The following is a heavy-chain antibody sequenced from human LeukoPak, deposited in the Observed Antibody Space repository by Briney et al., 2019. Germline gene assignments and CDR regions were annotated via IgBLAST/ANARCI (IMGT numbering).Heavy chain of an antibody. CDR3: ARRGVVIRVILVGFHKEAYYFDS. Sequence: PGGSLRLSCAVSGITLSNYVLSWVREAPGRGLEWVAGISDSGGSTNNADSVKGRVTLSTDNTQKTRYLQMNSLRAEDTAVYFCARRGVVIRVILVGFHKEAYYFDSWGQGALVTVSS. J-gene: IGHJ4*02. CDR1: GITLSNYV. D-gene: IGHD3-22*01. CDR2: ISDSGGST. V-gene: IGHV3-23*01.